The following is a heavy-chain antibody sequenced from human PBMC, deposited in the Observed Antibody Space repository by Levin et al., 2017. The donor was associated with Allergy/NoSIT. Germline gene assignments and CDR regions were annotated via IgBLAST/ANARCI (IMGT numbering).Heavy chain of an antibody. CDR2: MNTDGTTI. Sequence: GESLKISCVASGFTFSAYWMHWVRQAPGKGLVWVSRMNTDGTTITYADSVKGRFTMSRDNAKNTLYLQMNTLRAEDTAVYYCARDVGGQGPLDAFDIWGQGTMVTVSS. J-gene: IGHJ3*02. D-gene: IGHD1-26*01. V-gene: IGHV3-74*01. CDR3: ARDVGGQGPLDAFDI. CDR1: GFTFSAYW.